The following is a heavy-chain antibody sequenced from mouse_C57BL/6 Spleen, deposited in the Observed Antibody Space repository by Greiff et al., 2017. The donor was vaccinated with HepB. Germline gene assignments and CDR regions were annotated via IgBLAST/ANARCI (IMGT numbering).Heavy chain of an antibody. D-gene: IGHD1-1*01. V-gene: IGHV1-74*01. CDR1: GYTFTSYW. J-gene: IGHJ1*03. Sequence: QVQLQQPGAELVKPGASVKVSCKASGYTFTSYWMHWVKQRPGQGLEWIGRIHPSDSDTNYNQKFKGKATLTVDKSSSTAYMQLSSLTSEDSAVYYCATGGLYYYGSSYDWYFDVWGTGTTVTVSS. CDR2: IHPSDSDT. CDR3: ATGGLYYYGSSYDWYFDV.